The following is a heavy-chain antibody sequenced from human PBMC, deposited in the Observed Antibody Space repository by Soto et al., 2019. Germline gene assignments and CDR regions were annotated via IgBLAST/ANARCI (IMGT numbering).Heavy chain of an antibody. J-gene: IGHJ3*02. V-gene: IGHV4-31*03. CDR2: SYYSGST. CDR3: ARGFEMATIAALDAFDI. CDR1: GGSISSGGYY. D-gene: IGHD5-12*01. Sequence: QVQLQESGPGLVKPSQTLSLTCTVSGGSISSGGYYWSWIRQHPGKGLEWIGYSYYSGSTYYNPSLKSRVTTSVDTSKNQFSLRLSSVTAADTAVYYCARGFEMATIAALDAFDIWGQGTMVPVSS.